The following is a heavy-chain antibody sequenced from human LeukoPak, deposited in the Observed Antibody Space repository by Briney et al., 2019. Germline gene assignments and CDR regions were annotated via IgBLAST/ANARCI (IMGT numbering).Heavy chain of an antibody. J-gene: IGHJ4*02. CDR2: IWYDASKK. CDR3: ARDPPKASGSYFIGGPDY. CDR1: GFTVSNTY. Sequence: GGFLRLSCAAPGFTVSNTYMSWVRLAPGKGLDWVAMIWYDASKKYFGDSVKGRFTISRDNSKNTLYLEMNSLRAEDTAVYYCARDPPKASGSYFIGGPDYWGQGTLVTVSS. D-gene: IGHD3-10*01. V-gene: IGHV3-33*08.